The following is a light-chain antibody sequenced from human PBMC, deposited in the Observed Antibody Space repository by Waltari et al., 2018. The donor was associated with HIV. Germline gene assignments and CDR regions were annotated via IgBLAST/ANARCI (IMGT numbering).Light chain of an antibody. CDR1: SLRRYS. J-gene: IGLJ2*01. CDR3: NSLDNSGVLVV. Sequence: SSEVTQDPAVSVALGQTVRITCQGDSLRRYSASWYQQKPGQATIRVIYGKNNRPSGIPDRFSGSSSGNTASLTITAAQAEDEADYYCNSLDNSGVLVVFGGGTKLTVL. V-gene: IGLV3-19*01. CDR2: GKN.